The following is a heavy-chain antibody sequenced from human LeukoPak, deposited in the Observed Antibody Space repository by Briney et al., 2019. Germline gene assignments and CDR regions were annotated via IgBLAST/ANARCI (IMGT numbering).Heavy chain of an antibody. Sequence: TGGSLRLSCTASGFTFSSYWMNWVRQAPGKGLEWVANIKQEGSEKYSEDSAKGRFTISRDNAKNSLFLQMNSLRVEDTAVYYCARGNTAAAGIFDCWGRGTLVTVSS. CDR2: IKQEGSEK. J-gene: IGHJ4*02. V-gene: IGHV3-7*04. CDR1: GFTFSSYW. CDR3: ARGNTAAAGIFDC. D-gene: IGHD6-13*01.